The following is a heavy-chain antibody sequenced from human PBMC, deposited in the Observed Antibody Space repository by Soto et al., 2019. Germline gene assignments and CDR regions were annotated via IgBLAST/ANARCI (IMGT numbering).Heavy chain of an antibody. V-gene: IGHV3-15*01. CDR3: TTAIYDILTGIHFDY. Sequence: EVQLVESGGGLVKPGGSLRLSCAASGFTFSNAWMSWVRQAPGKGLEWVGRIKSKTDGGTTDYAAPVKGRFTISRDDPKNTLYLQMNSLKTEDIAVYYCTTAIYDILTGIHFDYWGQGTLVTVSS. CDR2: IKSKTDGGTT. D-gene: IGHD3-9*01. J-gene: IGHJ4*02. CDR1: GFTFSNAW.